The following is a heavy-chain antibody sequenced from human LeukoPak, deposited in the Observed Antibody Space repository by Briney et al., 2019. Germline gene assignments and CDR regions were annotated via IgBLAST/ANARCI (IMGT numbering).Heavy chain of an antibody. V-gene: IGHV3-23*01. CDR1: GFTFSTYA. CDR2: ISGSGGGT. J-gene: IGHJ4*02. CDR3: AKERATTTTFDY. D-gene: IGHD1-26*01. Sequence: GSLRLSCAASGFTFSTYAMSWVRQAPGKGLEWVSLISGSGGGTYYANSVKGRFTISRDNSKNTLYLQMDSLRNEDTAVYYCAKERATTTTFDYWGQGTLITVSS.